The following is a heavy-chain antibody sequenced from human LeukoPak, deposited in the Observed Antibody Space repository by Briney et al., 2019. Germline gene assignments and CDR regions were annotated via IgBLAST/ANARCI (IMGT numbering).Heavy chain of an antibody. D-gene: IGHD3-22*01. V-gene: IGHV4-4*07. CDR1: GDSITRNY. CDR3: ARGSFDSSGYYVFDY. CDR2: IYNSGNT. Sequence: SETLSLTCTVSGDSITRNYWSWIRQPAGKGLEWIGRIYNSGNTNYSPSLESRVTMSTDTSKNQFSLKLTSVTAADTAVYYCARGSFDSSGYYVFDYWGRGTLVTVSS. J-gene: IGHJ4*02.